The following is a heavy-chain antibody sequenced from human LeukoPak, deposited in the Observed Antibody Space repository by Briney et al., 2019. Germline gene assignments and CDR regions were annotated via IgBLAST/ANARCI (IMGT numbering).Heavy chain of an antibody. CDR2: IYYIGST. CDR1: GGSISNYY. Sequence: PSETLSLTCTVSGGSISNYYWSWIRQPPGKGLEWIGYIYYIGSTNYSPSLKSRVTISVDTSKNQFSLKLSSVTAADTAVYYCATHAMDVWGKGTTVAVSS. V-gene: IGHV4-59*01. J-gene: IGHJ6*04. CDR3: ATHAMDV.